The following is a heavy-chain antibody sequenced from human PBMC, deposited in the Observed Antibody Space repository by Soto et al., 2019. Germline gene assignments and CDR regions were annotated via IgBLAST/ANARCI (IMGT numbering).Heavy chain of an antibody. CDR3: ARRRGRGVLLIRASWFDS. V-gene: IGHV5-51*01. J-gene: IGHJ5*01. CDR2: IYPGDSDT. Sequence: GESLKISCKGSGYSFTSYWIGWVRQMPGKGLEWMGIIYPGDSDTRYSPSFQGQVTISADKSISTAYLQWSSLKASDTAMYYCARRRGRGVLLIRASWFDSRGQRTLVPVS. D-gene: IGHD3-10*01. CDR1: GYSFTSYW.